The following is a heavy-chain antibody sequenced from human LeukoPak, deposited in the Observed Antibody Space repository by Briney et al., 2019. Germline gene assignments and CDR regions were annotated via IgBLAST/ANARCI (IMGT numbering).Heavy chain of an antibody. V-gene: IGHV3-7*01. CDR3: ARDLGRYPKYYYDSSGYDY. Sequence: PGGSLRLSCAASGFTFSSYWMSWVRQAPGKGREWVANIKQDGSEKYYVDSVKGRFTISRDNAKNSLYLQMNSLRAEDTAVYYCARDLGRYPKYYYDSSGYDYWGQGTLVTVSS. CDR1: GFTFSSYW. CDR2: IKQDGSEK. D-gene: IGHD3-22*01. J-gene: IGHJ4*02.